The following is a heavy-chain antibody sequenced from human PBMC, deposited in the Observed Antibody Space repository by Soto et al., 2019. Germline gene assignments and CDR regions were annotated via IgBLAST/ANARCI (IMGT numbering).Heavy chain of an antibody. J-gene: IGHJ3*02. CDR2: MNPKIGVT. V-gene: IGHV1-2*02. CDR1: GYTFRACY. D-gene: IGHD2-15*01. Sequence: ASVKVSCKASGYTFRACYTHWMPQAPGQSLEWMGWMNPKIGVTYFAQKFQGRVTLARVTSISTAYMEVNRLRSDVMAVYYYTRENIENSDGLYDAFDILGQET. CDR3: TRENIENSDGLYDAFDI.